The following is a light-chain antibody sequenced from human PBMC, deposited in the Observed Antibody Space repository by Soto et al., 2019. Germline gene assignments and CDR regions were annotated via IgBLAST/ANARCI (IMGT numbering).Light chain of an antibody. CDR1: QSISSW. J-gene: IGKJ1*01. Sequence: DIQMTQSPCTLSASAGDIVTITCRASQSISSWLDWYQQKPGKAPKLLIYKASCLKSGVPSRFSGSGSGTAFTLTISSLQPDDFANYYCQQYNSYWRTFGQGTKVEIK. CDR2: KAS. V-gene: IGKV1-5*03. CDR3: QQYNSYWRT.